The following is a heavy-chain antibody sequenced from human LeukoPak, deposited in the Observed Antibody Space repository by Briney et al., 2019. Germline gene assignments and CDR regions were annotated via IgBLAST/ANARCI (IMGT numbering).Heavy chain of an antibody. CDR1: GFTFSNAW. CDR2: IKSKTDRGTT. Sequence: GGSLRLSCAASGFTFSNAWMSWVRQAPGRGLEWVGRIKSKTDRGTTDFAAPVKGVFIISRDNSTNTLYIQLTTLRADDTAVYYCAKPIGGGLAVTADWFAPWGQGTLVVVSS. J-gene: IGHJ5*01. D-gene: IGHD6-19*01. V-gene: IGHV3-15*01. CDR3: AKPIGGGLAVTADWFAP.